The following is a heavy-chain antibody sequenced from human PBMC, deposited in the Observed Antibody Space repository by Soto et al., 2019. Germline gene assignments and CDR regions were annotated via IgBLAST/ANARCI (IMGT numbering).Heavy chain of an antibody. V-gene: IGHV4-59*03. Sequence: QVQLQESGPGLVKPSETLSLTCTVSGGSISSHFWSWIRQPPGKRLEWIGYIYYSGGAFYNPSLMSRATISVDTSKNQFSLKVISVTAADTAIYYCAPGSKSDFDYWGQGTLVTVSS. D-gene: IGHD1-26*01. J-gene: IGHJ4*02. CDR2: IYYSGGA. CDR1: GGSISSHF. CDR3: APGSKSDFDY.